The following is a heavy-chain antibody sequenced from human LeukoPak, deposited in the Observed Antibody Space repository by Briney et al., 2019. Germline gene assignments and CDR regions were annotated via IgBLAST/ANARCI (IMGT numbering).Heavy chain of an antibody. J-gene: IGHJ4*02. CDR2: INPNSGGT. CDR1: GYTFAGYY. Sequence: ASVKVSFKASGYTFAGYYMHWVRQAPGQGLEWMGWINPNSGGTNYAQKFQGRVTLTRDTSISTAYMELSRLRSDDTAVYYCARDLIRNYGGYYFDYWGQGTLVTVSS. V-gene: IGHV1-2*02. CDR3: ARDLIRNYGGYYFDY. D-gene: IGHD1-7*01.